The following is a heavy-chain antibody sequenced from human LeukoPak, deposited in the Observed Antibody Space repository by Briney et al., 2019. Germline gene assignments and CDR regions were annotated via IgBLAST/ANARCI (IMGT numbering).Heavy chain of an antibody. CDR1: GYTFTGYY. CDR2: INPNSGGT. J-gene: IGHJ4*02. D-gene: IGHD1-26*01. Sequence: GASVKVSCRPSGYTFTGYYMHWVRQAPGQGLEWMGWINPNSGGTNYAQKFQGRVTMTRDTSISTAYMELSRLRSDDTAVYYCARGKVGATQPGSFWDQGTLVTVSS. V-gene: IGHV1-2*02. CDR3: ARGKVGATQPGSF.